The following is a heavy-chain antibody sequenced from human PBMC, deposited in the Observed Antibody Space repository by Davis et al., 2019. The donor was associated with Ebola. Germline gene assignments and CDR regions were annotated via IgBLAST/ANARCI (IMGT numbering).Heavy chain of an antibody. V-gene: IGHV3-7*01. D-gene: IGHD2-2*01. Sequence: GGSLRLSCAASGFTFSSYWMSWVRQAPGKGLEWVANIKQDGSEKYYVDSVKGRFTISRDNAKNSLYLQMNSLRDEDTAVYYCARPQVGYCSGTSCKLPYYYYYGMDVWGQGTTVTVSS. CDR3: ARPQVGYCSGTSCKLPYYYYYGMDV. J-gene: IGHJ6*02. CDR1: GFTFSSYW. CDR2: IKQDGSEK.